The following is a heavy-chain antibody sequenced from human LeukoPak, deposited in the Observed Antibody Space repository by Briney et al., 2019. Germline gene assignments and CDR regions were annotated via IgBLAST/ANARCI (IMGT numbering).Heavy chain of an antibody. V-gene: IGHV4-61*02. CDR2: IYTSGST. D-gene: IGHD5-24*01. Sequence: SETLSLTCTVSGGSISSGSYYWSWIRQPAGKGLEWVGRIYTSGSTNYNPSLKSRVTISVDTSKNQFSLKLSSVTAADTAVYYCAARNRRDGYNLGYWGQGTLVTVSS. J-gene: IGHJ4*02. CDR1: GGSISSGSYY. CDR3: AARNRRDGYNLGY.